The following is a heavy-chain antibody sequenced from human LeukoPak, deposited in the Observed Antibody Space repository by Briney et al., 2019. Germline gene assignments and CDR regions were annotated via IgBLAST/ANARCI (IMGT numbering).Heavy chain of an antibody. J-gene: IGHJ6*03. D-gene: IGHD1-26*01. CDR3: VTPRSWELSDMAV. CDR2: VYHNGET. V-gene: IGHV4-39*07. CDR1: GGSISSSSYY. Sequence: PSETLSLTCTVSGGSISSSSYYWGWIRQPPGKGLEWIGSVYHNGETYYNPSLKSRVIISVDTSKNEFSLRLTSVTAADTAVYYCVTPRSWELSDMAVWGKGTTVIVSS.